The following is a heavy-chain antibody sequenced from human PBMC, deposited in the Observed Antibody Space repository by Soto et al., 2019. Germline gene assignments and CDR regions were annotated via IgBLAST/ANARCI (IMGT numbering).Heavy chain of an antibody. CDR2: ISSSSSYI. Sequence: EVQLVESGGGLVKPGGSLRLSCAASGFTFSSYSMNWVRQAPGKGLEWVASISSSSSYIYYADSVKGRFTISRDNAKNSLYLQMNSLRAEDTAVYYCAPPGEALGLGYWGQGTLVTVSS. CDR3: APPGEALGLGY. V-gene: IGHV3-21*01. CDR1: GFTFSSYS. D-gene: IGHD7-27*01. J-gene: IGHJ4*02.